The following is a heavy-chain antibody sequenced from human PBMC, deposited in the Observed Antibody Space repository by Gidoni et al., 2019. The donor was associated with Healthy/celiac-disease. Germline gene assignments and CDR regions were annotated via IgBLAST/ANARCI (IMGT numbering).Heavy chain of an antibody. J-gene: IGHJ4*02. CDR3: AKGRDHGGFQAGDY. D-gene: IGHD3-16*01. Sequence: EVQLVESGGGLVQPGRSLRLSCAASGFTFDDCAMHWVRQGPGKGLGWVSGISWNSGSTGYADSVKGRFTISRDNAKNSLYLQMNSLRAEDTALYYCAKGRDHGGFQAGDYWGQGTLVTVSS. CDR2: ISWNSGST. CDR1: GFTFDDCA. V-gene: IGHV3-9*01.